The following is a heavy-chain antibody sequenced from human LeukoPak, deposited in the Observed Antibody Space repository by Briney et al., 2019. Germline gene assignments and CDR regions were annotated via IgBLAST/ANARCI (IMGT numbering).Heavy chain of an antibody. D-gene: IGHD3-10*01. CDR3: ARERSGSYYPTFDY. J-gene: IGHJ4*02. CDR1: GFTFSSYS. CDR2: ISSSSSTI. V-gene: IGHV3-48*02. Sequence: GGSLRLSCAASGFTFSSYSMNWVRQAPGKGLEWVSCISSSSSTIYYADSVKGRFTISRDNAKNSLYLQMNSLRDEDTAVYYCARERSGSYYPTFDYWGQGTLVTVSS.